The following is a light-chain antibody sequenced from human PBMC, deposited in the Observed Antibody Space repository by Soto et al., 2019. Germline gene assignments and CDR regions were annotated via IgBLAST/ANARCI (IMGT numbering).Light chain of an antibody. Sequence: QSVLTQPASVSGSPGQSITISCTGTSSDIGGYNYVSWYQQHPGKAPKLMIYDVSNRPSGVSNRFSGSKSGNTASLTISGLQAEDEADYYCSSYTRREGVFGTGTKVTVL. CDR3: SSYTRREGV. CDR2: DVS. CDR1: SSDIGGYNY. V-gene: IGLV2-14*01. J-gene: IGLJ1*01.